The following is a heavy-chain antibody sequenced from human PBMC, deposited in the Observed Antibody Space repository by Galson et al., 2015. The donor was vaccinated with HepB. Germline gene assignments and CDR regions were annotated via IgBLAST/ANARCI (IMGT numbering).Heavy chain of an antibody. CDR3: ARETSIVVVITTSPYGMDV. CDR2: ISYDGNTK. Sequence: SLRLSCAASGFTFNTYAMHWVRQAPGKGLEWVAVISYDGNTKYFADSVKGRFTISRDNSKNTVYLQMNSLRAEDTAVYYCARETSIVVVITTSPYGMDVWGQGTTVTVSS. V-gene: IGHV3-30-3*01. D-gene: IGHD3-22*01. J-gene: IGHJ6*02. CDR1: GFTFNTYA.